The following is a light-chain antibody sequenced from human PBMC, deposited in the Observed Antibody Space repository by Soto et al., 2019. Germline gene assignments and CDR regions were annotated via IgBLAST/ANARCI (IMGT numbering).Light chain of an antibody. CDR3: QTWGTGFQV. CDR2: LNNDGSH. Sequence: QLVLTQSPSASASLGASVKLTCTLSSGHSSYAIAWHQMQPGKGPRYLMDLNNDGSHTKGDGIPERFSGSSSGAERYLIISSLQSEDEADYYCQTWGTGFQVFGGGTKLTVL. J-gene: IGLJ2*01. CDR1: SGHSSYA. V-gene: IGLV4-69*01.